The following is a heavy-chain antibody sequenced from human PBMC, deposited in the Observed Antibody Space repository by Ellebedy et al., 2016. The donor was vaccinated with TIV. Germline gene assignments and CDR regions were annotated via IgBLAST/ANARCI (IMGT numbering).Heavy chain of an antibody. CDR3: ARDRDSTTWQKNFDY. Sequence: PGGSLRLSCAASGFSLSTYRMNWVRQAPGKGLEWVSSILGGSTYIYYADSVKGRFTISRDNAKNSLYLQMNSLRAEDTAVYYCARDRDSTTWQKNFDYWGQGTLVTVSS. CDR1: GFSLSTYR. V-gene: IGHV3-21*01. J-gene: IGHJ4*02. D-gene: IGHD6-13*01. CDR2: ILGGSTYI.